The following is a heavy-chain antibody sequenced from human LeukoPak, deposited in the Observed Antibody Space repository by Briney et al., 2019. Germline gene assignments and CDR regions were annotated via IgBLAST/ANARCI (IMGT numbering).Heavy chain of an antibody. CDR1: GASFTGYY. CDR2: INHSGGT. J-gene: IGHJ6*02. D-gene: IGHD2-15*01. CDR3: ARLLPLQGGDV. Sequence: SETLSLTCAVYGASFTGYYWSWFRQPPGKGLEWIGEINHSGGTNYNPSLKSRVTISLDTSNNQFSLKLSSVTAADTAVYYCARLLPLQGGDVWGQGTTVTVSS. V-gene: IGHV4-34*01.